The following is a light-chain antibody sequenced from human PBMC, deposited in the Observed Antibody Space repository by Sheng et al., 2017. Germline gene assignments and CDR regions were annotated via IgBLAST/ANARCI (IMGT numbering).Light chain of an antibody. CDR2: WAS. CDR1: QSVLYSSNNKNY. V-gene: IGKV4-1*01. CDR3: QQYYTIPFT. J-gene: IGKJ3*01. Sequence: DIVMTQSPDSLAVSLGERATINCKSSQSVLYSSNNKNYLAWYQQKPGQPPKLLIYWASTRESGVPDRFSGSGSGTDFTLTISSLQAEDVAVYYCQQYYTIPFTFGPGTKVGIK.